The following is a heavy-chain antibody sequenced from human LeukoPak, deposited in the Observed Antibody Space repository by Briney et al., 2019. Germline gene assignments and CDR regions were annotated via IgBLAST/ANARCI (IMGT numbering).Heavy chain of an antibody. J-gene: IGHJ4*02. CDR3: AKSSFDN. V-gene: IGHV3-30*02. CDR2: IKYDGNIK. Sequence: GGSLRLSCAASGFTFSSYDMHWVRQAPGQGLEWVAFIKYDGNIKYYADSVKGRFTISRDNSKNTVYLQMNSLRAEDTAVYYCAKSSFDNWRQATLVTVSS. CDR1: GFTFSSYD.